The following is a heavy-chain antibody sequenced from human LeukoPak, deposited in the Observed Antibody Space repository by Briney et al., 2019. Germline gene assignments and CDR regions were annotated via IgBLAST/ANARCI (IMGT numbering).Heavy chain of an antibody. CDR1: GFTVSSNY. V-gene: IGHV3-66*01. D-gene: IGHD3-10*01. CDR2: IYSGGST. Sequence: GGSLRLSCAASGFTVSSNYMSWVRQAPGKGLEWVSVIYSGGSTYYADSVKGRFTISRDNSKNTMYLQMNSLRAEDTAVYYCASAMVRGVIIAPYYYYGMDVWGQGTTVTVSS. CDR3: ASAMVRGVIIAPYYYYGMDV. J-gene: IGHJ6*02.